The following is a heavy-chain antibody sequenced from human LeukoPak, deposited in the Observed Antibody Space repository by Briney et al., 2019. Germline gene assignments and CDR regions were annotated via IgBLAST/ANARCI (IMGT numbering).Heavy chain of an antibody. CDR2: INHSGST. J-gene: IGHJ4*02. D-gene: IGHD3-3*01. Sequence: SETLSLTCAVYGGSFSGYYWSWIRQPPGKGLEWIGEINHSGSTNYNPSLKSRVTISVDTSKNQFSLKLSSVTAADTAVYYCARDRTIFGVVKNWGQGTLVTVSS. V-gene: IGHV4-34*01. CDR3: ARDRTIFGVVKN. CDR1: GGSFSGYY.